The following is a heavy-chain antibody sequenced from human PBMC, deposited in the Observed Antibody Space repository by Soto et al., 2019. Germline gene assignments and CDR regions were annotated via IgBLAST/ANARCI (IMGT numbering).Heavy chain of an antibody. J-gene: IGHJ6*02. CDR3: ARQLQTYYYYGMDV. CDR1: GYTFTSYG. V-gene: IGHV1-18*01. CDR2: ISAYNGNT. D-gene: IGHD1-7*01. Sequence: ASVKVSCKASGYTFTSYGISWVRQAPGQGLEWMGWISAYNGNTNYAQKLQGRVTMTTDTSTSTAYMELRSLRSDDTAVNYCARQLQTYYYYGMDVWGQGTTVTVSS.